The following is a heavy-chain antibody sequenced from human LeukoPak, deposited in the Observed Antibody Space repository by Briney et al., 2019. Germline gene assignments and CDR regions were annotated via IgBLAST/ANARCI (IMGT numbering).Heavy chain of an antibody. J-gene: IGHJ5*02. Sequence: ASVKVSCKASGYTFTSHVISWVRQAPGQGLEWMGWISAYNGDTKYAEKTQGRVTMTTDASTSTAYMELRSLRSDDTAVYYCARDPSNSSGWNAYLYAWGQGTLVTVSS. D-gene: IGHD6-19*01. CDR1: GYTFTSHV. V-gene: IGHV1-18*01. CDR3: ARDPSNSSGWNAYLYA. CDR2: ISAYNGDT.